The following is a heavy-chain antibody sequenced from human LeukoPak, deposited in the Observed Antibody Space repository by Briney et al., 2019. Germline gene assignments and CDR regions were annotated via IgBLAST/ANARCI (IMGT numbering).Heavy chain of an antibody. V-gene: IGHV4-39*01. CDR2: IYYSGST. Sequence: SETLSLTCTVSADSISSSSYYWGWIRQPPGKGLEWIGSIYYSGSTYYNPSLRGRVTIAVDTSKNQFPLKLSSVTAADTAVYYCARHYSSGWSDCWGQGTLVTVSS. D-gene: IGHD6-19*01. CDR1: ADSISSSSYY. J-gene: IGHJ5*01. CDR3: ARHYSSGWSDC.